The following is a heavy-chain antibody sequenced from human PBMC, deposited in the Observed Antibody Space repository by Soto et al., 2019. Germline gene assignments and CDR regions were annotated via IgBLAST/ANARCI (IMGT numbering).Heavy chain of an antibody. D-gene: IGHD3-22*01. CDR2: ISGTGGST. J-gene: IGHJ4*02. CDR3: AKEMTSGYYLFDY. Sequence: EVQLLQSGGGLVQPGGSLRLSCAASGFTFSSYAMSWVRQSPGKGLGWVSTISGTGGSTYYPDSGKGRFTISNDNSKNTVYLQMTSLRAEDAAVYYCAKEMTSGYYLFDYWGQGTLVTVSS. V-gene: IGHV3-23*01. CDR1: GFTFSSYA.